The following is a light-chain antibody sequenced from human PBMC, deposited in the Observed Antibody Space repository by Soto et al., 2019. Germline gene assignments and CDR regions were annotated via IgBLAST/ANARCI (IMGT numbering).Light chain of an antibody. CDR3: QQYGSSPT. CDR2: DAS. J-gene: IGKJ3*01. Sequence: EVVLTQSPATLSLSPGERATLSCRASQSVGSYLAWYQQKPGQAPRLLIYDASNRASGIPARFSGSGSGTDFTLTISRLEPEDFAVYYCQQYGSSPTFGPGTKVDIK. CDR1: QSVGSY. V-gene: IGKV3-20*01.